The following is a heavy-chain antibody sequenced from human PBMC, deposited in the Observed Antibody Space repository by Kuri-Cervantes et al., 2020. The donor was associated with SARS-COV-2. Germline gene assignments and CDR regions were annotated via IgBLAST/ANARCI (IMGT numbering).Heavy chain of an antibody. CDR1: GFTFSNYG. J-gene: IGHJ4*02. CDR2: IWYDGSNK. CDR3: ARDRVGVQDY. D-gene: IGHD2-21*01. Sequence: LSLTCAASGFTFSNYGMHWVRQAPGKGLEWVADIWYDGSNKYYADAVKGRFTISRDNAKNSLYLQMNSLRAEDTAVYYCARDRVGVQDYWGQGTLVTVSS. V-gene: IGHV3-33*08.